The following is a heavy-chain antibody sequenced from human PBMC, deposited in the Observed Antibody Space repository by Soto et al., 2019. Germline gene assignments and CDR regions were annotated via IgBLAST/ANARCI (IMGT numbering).Heavy chain of an antibody. V-gene: IGHV1-3*01. CDR1: GYTYTSYA. CDR3: ARRYDFWSGGIWFDP. J-gene: IGHJ5*02. Sequence: ASLKVYCNASGYTYTSYAMHWVRQAPGQRLEWMGWINAGNGNTKYSQKFQGRVTITRDTSASTAYMELSSLRSEDTAVYYCARRYDFWSGGIWFDPWGQGTLVNVS. D-gene: IGHD3-3*01. CDR2: INAGNGNT.